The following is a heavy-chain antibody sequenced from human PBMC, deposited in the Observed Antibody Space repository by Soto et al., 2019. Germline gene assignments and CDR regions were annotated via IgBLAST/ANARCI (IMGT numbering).Heavy chain of an antibody. CDR2: ISYDGSNK. J-gene: IGHJ4*02. CDR1: GFTFSSYA. CDR3: ARDSSYYFDY. V-gene: IGHV3-30-3*01. Sequence: QVQLVESGGGVVQPGRSLRLSCAASGFTFSSYAMHWVRQAPGKGLEWVAVISYDGSNKYYADSVKGRFTISRDNSKNMLYLQMNSLRAEDTAVYYCARDSSYYFDYWGQGTLVTVSS. D-gene: IGHD6-6*01.